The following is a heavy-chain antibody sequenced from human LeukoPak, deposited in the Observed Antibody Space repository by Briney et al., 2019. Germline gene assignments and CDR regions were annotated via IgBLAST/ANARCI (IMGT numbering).Heavy chain of an antibody. CDR1: GYTFTSYG. D-gene: IGHD2-15*01. V-gene: IGHV1-18*01. Sequence: ASVKVSCKASGYTFTSYGISWVRQAPGQGLEWMGWISAYNGNTNYAQKLQGRVTMTTDTSTSTAYMELRSLRSDDTAVYYCARAGRYCSGGSCYDYFDYWGQGTLVTVSS. CDR3: ARAGRYCSGGSCYDYFDY. J-gene: IGHJ4*02. CDR2: ISAYNGNT.